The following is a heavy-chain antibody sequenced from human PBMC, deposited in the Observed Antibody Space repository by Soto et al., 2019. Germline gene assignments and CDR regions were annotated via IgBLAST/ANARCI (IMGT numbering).Heavy chain of an antibody. J-gene: IGHJ4*02. CDR3: AHSLASIIAARRRRFDY. CDR2: IYWDDDK. Sequence: SGPTLVKPTQTLTLTCTFSGFSLSTSGVGVGWIRQPPGKALEWLALIYWDDDKRYSPSLKSRLTITKDTSKNQVVLTMTNMDPVDTATYYCAHSLASIIAARRRRFDYWGQGTLVTVSS. V-gene: IGHV2-5*02. D-gene: IGHD6-6*01. CDR1: GFSLSTSGVG.